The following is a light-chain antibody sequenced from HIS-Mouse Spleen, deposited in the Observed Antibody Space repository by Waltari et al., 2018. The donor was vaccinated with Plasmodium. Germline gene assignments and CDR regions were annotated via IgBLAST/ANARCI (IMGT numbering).Light chain of an antibody. Sequence: SYELTQPPSLSVSPGQTPRITCPEHAFPQKYAYWYQQKSGQAPVLVIYEDSKRPSGIPERFSGSSSGTMATLTISGAQVEDEADYYCYSTDSSGNHRVFGGGTKLTVL. J-gene: IGLJ3*02. V-gene: IGLV3-10*01. CDR3: YSTDSSGNHRV. CDR1: AFPQKY. CDR2: EDS.